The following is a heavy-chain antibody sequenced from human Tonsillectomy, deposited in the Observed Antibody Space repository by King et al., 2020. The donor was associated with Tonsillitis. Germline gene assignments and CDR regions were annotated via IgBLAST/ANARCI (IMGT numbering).Heavy chain of an antibody. D-gene: IGHD6-25*01. CDR3: AGYSSGYDAFDI. J-gene: IGHJ3*02. Sequence: QLQLQESGPGLVKPSETLSLTCTVSGGSISSYYWSWIRQPPGKGLEWIGDIYFSGSTNYNPSLTSRVPISVDTSNNQFSLRLRAGTAPDTPVYYCAGYSSGYDAFDIWGQGTMVTVSS. CDR1: GGSISSYY. V-gene: IGHV4-59*01. CDR2: IYFSGST.